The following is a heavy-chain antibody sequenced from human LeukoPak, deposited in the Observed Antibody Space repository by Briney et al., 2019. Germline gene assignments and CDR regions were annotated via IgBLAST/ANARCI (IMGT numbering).Heavy chain of an antibody. CDR2: LSWNGGSI. D-gene: IGHD6-13*01. CDR3: AKDTAGYSSSWYYFDY. J-gene: IGHJ4*02. V-gene: IGHV3-9*01. Sequence: GGSLRLSCAASGFTFGDYAMHWVRQAPGKGLEWVSGLSWNGGSIGYADSVKGRFTISRDNAKNSLYLQMNRLRTEDTALYYCAKDTAGYSSSWYYFDYWGQGTLVTVSS. CDR1: GFTFGDYA.